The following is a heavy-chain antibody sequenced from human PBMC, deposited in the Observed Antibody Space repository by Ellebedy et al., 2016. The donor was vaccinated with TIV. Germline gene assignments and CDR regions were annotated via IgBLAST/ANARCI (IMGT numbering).Heavy chain of an antibody. J-gene: IGHJ5*02. CDR3: ARRDNDYGDDIYLGWIDP. Sequence: MPSETLSLTCTVSGGSISNFYWTWIRQSPGKGLEWLGYIYHSYKTHYNPSLESRVTMSVDTSKNQFSLRLSSVTAADTAVYYCARRDNDYGDDIYLGWIDPWGQGTLVTVSS. CDR2: IYHSYKT. V-gene: IGHV4-59*08. D-gene: IGHD4-17*01. CDR1: GGSISNFY.